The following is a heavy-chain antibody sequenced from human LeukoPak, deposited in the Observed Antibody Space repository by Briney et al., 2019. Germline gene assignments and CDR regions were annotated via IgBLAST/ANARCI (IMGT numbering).Heavy chain of an antibody. J-gene: IGHJ4*02. V-gene: IGHV3-66*01. CDR1: GFSVSSKY. CDR3: ARDGLLGATNPFDN. CDR2: IYGADGT. D-gene: IGHD1-26*01. Sequence: GGSLRLSCAASGFSVSSKYMSWVRQAPGKGLEWVSVIYGADGTYYADSVKGRFSISRDKSKNTLYLQMNNLRPEDTAVYYCARDGLLGATNPFDNWGQGTLVTVPS.